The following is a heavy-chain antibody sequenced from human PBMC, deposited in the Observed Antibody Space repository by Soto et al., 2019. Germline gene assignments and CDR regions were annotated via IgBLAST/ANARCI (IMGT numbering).Heavy chain of an antibody. CDR2: IYYSGST. D-gene: IGHD2-2*01. Sequence: PSETLSLTCSVSGGSISTNTYYWSWIRQPPGKGLEWIGYIYYSGSTNYNPSLKSRVTISVDTSKNQFSLKLSSVTAADTAVYYCAREIIYCSSTSCPKHYYYYYMDVWGKGTTVTVSS. V-gene: IGHV4-61*01. CDR3: AREIIYCSSTSCPKHYYYYYMDV. CDR1: GGSISTNTYY. J-gene: IGHJ6*03.